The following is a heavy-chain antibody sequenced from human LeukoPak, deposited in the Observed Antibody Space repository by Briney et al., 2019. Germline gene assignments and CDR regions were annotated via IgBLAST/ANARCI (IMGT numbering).Heavy chain of an antibody. CDR3: ARIYCSGGSCYPDYMDV. J-gene: IGHJ6*03. V-gene: IGHV1-18*01. CDR1: GYTFTSYG. Sequence: ASVKVFCKASGYTFTSYGISWVRQAPGQGLEWMGWISAYNGNTNYAQKLQGRVTMTTDTSTSTAYMELRSLRSDDTAVYYCARIYCSGGSCYPDYMDVWGKGTTVTVSS. CDR2: ISAYNGNT. D-gene: IGHD2-15*01.